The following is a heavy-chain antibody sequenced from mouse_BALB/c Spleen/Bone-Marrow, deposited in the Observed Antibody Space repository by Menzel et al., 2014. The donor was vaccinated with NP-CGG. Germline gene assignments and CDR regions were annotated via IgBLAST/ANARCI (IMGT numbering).Heavy chain of an antibody. D-gene: IGHD2-4*01. CDR1: GYNIKDTY. V-gene: IGHV14-3*02. Sequence: VQLQQSGAELVKPGASVKLPCTASGYNIKDTYMHWVKQRPEQGLEWIGRIDPANGNTKYDPKFQGKATITADTSSNTAYLQLSSLTSEDTAVYYCAGFGITKEEGYYYAMDYWGQGTSVTVSS. J-gene: IGHJ4*01. CDR2: IDPANGNT. CDR3: AGFGITKEEGYYYAMDY.